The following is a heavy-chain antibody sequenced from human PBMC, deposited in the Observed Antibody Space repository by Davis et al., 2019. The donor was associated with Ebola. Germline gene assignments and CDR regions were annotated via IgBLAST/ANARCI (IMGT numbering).Heavy chain of an antibody. Sequence: PSETLSLTCTVSGGSISSYYWSWIRQPAGKGLEWIGEINHSGSTNYNPSLKSRVTISVDTSKNQFSLKLSSVTAADTAVYYCARSGSGGMNWFDPWGQGTLVTVSS. CDR2: INHSGST. J-gene: IGHJ5*02. CDR1: GGSISSYY. V-gene: IGHV4-34*01. CDR3: ARSGSGGMNWFDP. D-gene: IGHD3-10*01.